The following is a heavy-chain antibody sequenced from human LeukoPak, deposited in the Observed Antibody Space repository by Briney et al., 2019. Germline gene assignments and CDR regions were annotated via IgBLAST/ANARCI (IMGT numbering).Heavy chain of an antibody. CDR1: GGSISSSSYY. D-gene: IGHD6-6*01. CDR2: MYYSGIS. J-gene: IGHJ4*02. Sequence: SETLSLTCTVSGGSISSSSYYWGWIRQPPGKGLEWIGSMYYSGISNYYPSLKSRVTISVNTSKNQFSLKLSSVTAADTAVYYCARRSIGGSYFDYWGQGTLVTVSS. V-gene: IGHV4-39*01. CDR3: ARRSIGGSYFDY.